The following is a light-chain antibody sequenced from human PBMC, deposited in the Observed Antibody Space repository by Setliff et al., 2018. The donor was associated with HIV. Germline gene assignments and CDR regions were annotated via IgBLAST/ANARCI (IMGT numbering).Light chain of an antibody. CDR1: SSDVGGYNY. CDR3: SSYTSSSTYV. J-gene: IGLJ1*01. V-gene: IGLV2-14*01. CDR2: DVS. Sequence: SALTQPASVSGSPGQSITISCTGTSSDVGGYNYVSWYQQHPGKAPKLMIYDVSKRPSGVSNRFSGSKSGNTASLTISGLQAEDEADYYCSSYTSSSTYVFGTGTKGTVL.